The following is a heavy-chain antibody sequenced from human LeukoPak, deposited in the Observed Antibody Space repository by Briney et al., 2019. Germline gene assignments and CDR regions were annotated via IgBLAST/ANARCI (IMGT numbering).Heavy chain of an antibody. J-gene: IGHJ4*02. CDR2: IIPIFGTA. CDR3: ASPNDYGDYYPPDY. V-gene: IGHV1-69*13. D-gene: IGHD4-17*01. CDR1: GGTFSSYA. Sequence: SVKVSCKASGGTFSSYAISWVRQAPEKGLDWMGGIIPIFGTANYAQKFQGRVTITADESTSTAYMELSSLRSEDTAVYYCASPNDYGDYYPPDYWGQGTLVTVSS.